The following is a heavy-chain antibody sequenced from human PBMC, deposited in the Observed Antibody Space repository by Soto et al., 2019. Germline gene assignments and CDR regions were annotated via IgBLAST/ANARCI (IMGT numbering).Heavy chain of an antibody. Sequence: SVKVSCRASGGTFSSYAISWVRQAPGQGLEWMGGIIPIFGTANYAQKFQGRVTITADESTSTAYMELSSLRSEDTAVYYCASGYRRYDSPQIYCAQGTLVAVSP. CDR3: ASGYRRYDSPQIY. J-gene: IGHJ4*02. CDR2: IIPIFGTA. D-gene: IGHD5-12*01. V-gene: IGHV1-69*13. CDR1: GGTFSSYA.